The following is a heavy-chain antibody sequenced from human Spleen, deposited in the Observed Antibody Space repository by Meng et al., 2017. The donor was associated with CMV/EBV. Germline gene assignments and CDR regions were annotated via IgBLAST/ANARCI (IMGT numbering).Heavy chain of an antibody. D-gene: IGHD5-24*01. V-gene: IGHV1-8*01. CDR3: ARVRGSRRAAGGGSLIDAMVDKMATKGYYFDY. CDR1: GYTFTSYD. Sequence: ASVKVSCKASGYTFTSYDINWVRQAPGQGLEWMGWMNPNSGDTDYAEKFQGRVTMTRDTTINTAYMELTSLRSEDTAIYYCARVRGSRRAAGGGSLIDAMVDKMATKGYYFDYWGQGTLVTVSS. CDR2: MNPNSGDT. J-gene: IGHJ4*02.